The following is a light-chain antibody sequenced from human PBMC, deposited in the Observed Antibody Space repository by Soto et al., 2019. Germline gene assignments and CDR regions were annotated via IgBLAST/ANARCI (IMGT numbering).Light chain of an antibody. Sequence: QSALTQPRSVSGSPGHSVTISCTGTSSDVGGYSYVSWYQQHPGKAPKLMISDVSKRPSGVPDRFSGSKFGNTASLTISGLQAEDEADYYCCSYAPTNTWLFGRGTKLTVL. CDR2: DVS. J-gene: IGLJ3*02. CDR3: CSYAPTNTWL. CDR1: SSDVGGYSY. V-gene: IGLV2-11*01.